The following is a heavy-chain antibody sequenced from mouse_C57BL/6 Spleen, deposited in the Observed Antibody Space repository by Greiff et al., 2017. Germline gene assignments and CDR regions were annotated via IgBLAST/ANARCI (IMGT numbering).Heavy chain of an antibody. CDR2: ISYDGSN. CDR3: AREAPSYAFAY. V-gene: IGHV3-6*01. CDR1: GYSITSGYY. J-gene: IGHJ3*01. D-gene: IGHD2-12*01. Sequence: EVQLQQSGPGLVKPSQSLSLTCSVTGYSITSGYYWNWIRQFPGNKLEWMGYISYDGSNNYNPSLKNRISITRDTSKNQFFLKLNSVTTEDTATYYCAREAPSYAFAYWGQGTLVTVSA.